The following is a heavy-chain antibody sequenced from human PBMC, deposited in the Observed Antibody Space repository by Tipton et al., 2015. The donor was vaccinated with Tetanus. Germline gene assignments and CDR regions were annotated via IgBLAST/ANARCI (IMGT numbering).Heavy chain of an antibody. CDR2: VDRSGTT. Sequence: TLSLTCTVSGVSISGYYWSWIRQPAGKGLEWIGRVDRSGTTTYNPSLKGRVTMSLDTSKNQFSLKLTSVTAADTAMYYCARDHGITWGGMGYYYGMDVWGQGTTVTVSS. CDR1: GVSISGYY. J-gene: IGHJ6*02. D-gene: IGHD3-16*01. V-gene: IGHV4-4*07. CDR3: ARDHGITWGGMGYYYGMDV.